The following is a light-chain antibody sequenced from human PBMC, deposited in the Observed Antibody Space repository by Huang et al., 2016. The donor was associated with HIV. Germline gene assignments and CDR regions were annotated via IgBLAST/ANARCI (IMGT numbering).Light chain of an antibody. Sequence: DVVMTQSPLSLPVTLGQPASISCRSSQSLVHSDGNTYLNWFQQRPGQSPRRLIYKVSNRDSGVPDRLSGSGSDTYFTLKISRVEAEDVGVYYCMQGTHWPWTFGQGTKVEIK. V-gene: IGKV2-30*02. CDR3: MQGTHWPWT. CDR2: KVS. J-gene: IGKJ1*01. CDR1: QSLVHSDGNTY.